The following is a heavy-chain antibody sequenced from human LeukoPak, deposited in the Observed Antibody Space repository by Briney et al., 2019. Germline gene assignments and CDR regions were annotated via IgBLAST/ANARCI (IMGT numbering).Heavy chain of an antibody. D-gene: IGHD4-17*01. CDR2: IKSKTDGGTT. J-gene: IGHJ6*02. CDR3: SGDKRSYYGMDV. V-gene: IGHV3-15*01. Sequence: GGSLRLSCAASGFTFSNAWMSWVRQAPGEGLEWVGRIKSKTDGGTTDYAAPVKGRFTISRDDSKNTLYLQMNSLKTEDTAVYYCSGDKRSYYGMDVWGQGTTVTVSS. CDR1: GFTFSNAW.